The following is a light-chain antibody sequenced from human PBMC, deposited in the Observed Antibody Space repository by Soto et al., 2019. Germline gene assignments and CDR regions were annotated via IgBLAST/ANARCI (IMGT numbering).Light chain of an antibody. J-gene: IGLJ1*01. CDR3: SSYTASTPFYV. V-gene: IGLV2-14*03. CDR1: RTDVDGHDY. Sequence: SALTQPASVSGSPGQSITISCTGARTDVDGHDYVSWYQQHPGQAPKLIIFDVHNRPSGVSSRFSGSKSGDTASLTISGLRAEDDGDYYCSSYTASTPFYVFGTGTKVTVL. CDR2: DVH.